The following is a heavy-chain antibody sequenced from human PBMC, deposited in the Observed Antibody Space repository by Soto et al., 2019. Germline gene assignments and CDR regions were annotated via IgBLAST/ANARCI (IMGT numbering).Heavy chain of an antibody. V-gene: IGHV3-23*01. Sequence: GGSLRLSCAASGFTFSSYAMSWVRQAPGKGLEWVSAISGSGGSTYYADSVKGRFTISRDNAKNSLYLQMNSLTVEDTAVYYCARSGELLQTFDSWGQGTLVTVSS. D-gene: IGHD1-26*01. CDR2: ISGSGGST. J-gene: IGHJ4*02. CDR1: GFTFSSYA. CDR3: ARSGELLQTFDS.